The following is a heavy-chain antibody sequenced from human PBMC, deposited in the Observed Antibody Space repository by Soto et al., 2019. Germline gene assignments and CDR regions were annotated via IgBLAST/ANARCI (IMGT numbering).Heavy chain of an antibody. Sequence: GGSLRLSCAASGFTFSSYAMHWVRQAPGKGLEWVAVISYDGSNKYYADSVKGRFTISRDNSKNTLYLQLNSLRAEDTAVYYWLRGNSGYGNFDYWGQGTRVTVSS. CDR1: GFTFSSYA. CDR2: ISYDGSNK. CDR3: LRGNSGYGNFDY. J-gene: IGHJ4*02. D-gene: IGHD5-12*01. V-gene: IGHV3-30-3*01.